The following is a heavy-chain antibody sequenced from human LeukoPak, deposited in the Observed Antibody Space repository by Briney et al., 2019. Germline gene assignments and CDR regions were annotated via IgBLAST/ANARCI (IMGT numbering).Heavy chain of an antibody. CDR1: GDSFSGYY. CDR3: ASVMVRYFDWLLFPYGMDV. V-gene: IGHV4-34*01. CDR2: LNHSGST. J-gene: IGHJ6*02. Sequence: TASETLSLTCAVYGDSFSGYYWSWIRQPPGKGLEWIGELNHSGSTNYNPSLKSRVTISVDTSKNQFSLKLSSVTAADTAVYYCASVMVRYFDWLLFPYGMDVWGQGTTVTVSS. D-gene: IGHD3-9*01.